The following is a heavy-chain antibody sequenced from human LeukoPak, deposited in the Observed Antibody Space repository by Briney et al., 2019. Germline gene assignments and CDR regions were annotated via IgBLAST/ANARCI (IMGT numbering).Heavy chain of an antibody. Sequence: PGGSLRLSCAASGFTVSSSYMSWVRQAPGKGLEWVSVIYSGGTTYYADSVKGRFTISRDNSKNTLYLQMNSLRDEDTAVYYCAVLLKIYYYGSGDDIWGQGTMVTVSS. CDR3: AVLLKIYYYGSGDDI. D-gene: IGHD3-10*01. CDR2: IYSGGTT. V-gene: IGHV3-53*01. CDR1: GFTVSSSY. J-gene: IGHJ3*02.